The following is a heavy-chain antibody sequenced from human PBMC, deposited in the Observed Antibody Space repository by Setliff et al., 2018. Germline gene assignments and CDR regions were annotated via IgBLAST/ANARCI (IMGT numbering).Heavy chain of an antibody. CDR2: IYYSGST. V-gene: IGHV4-39*07. D-gene: IGHD3-3*01. CDR3: ASRATYYNCWSGYYDY. Sequence: SETLSLTCTVSGGSISSSSYYWGWIRQPPGKGLEWIGSIYYSGSTYYNPSLKSRVTISVDTSKNQFSLKLSSVTAADTAVYYCASRATYYNCWSGYYDYWGQGTLVTVSS. J-gene: IGHJ4*02. CDR1: GGSISSSSYY.